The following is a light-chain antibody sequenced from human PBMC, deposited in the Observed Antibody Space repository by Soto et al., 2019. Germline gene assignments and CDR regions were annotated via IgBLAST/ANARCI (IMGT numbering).Light chain of an antibody. CDR1: QSVSSY. CDR3: QHYVSPWT. V-gene: IGKV3-20*01. CDR2: AAS. Sequence: EIVLTQSPATLSLSPGERATLSCRASQSVSSYLAWYQQKPGQAPRLLIYAASSRATGIPDRFTGSGSGTDFTLTIDRLEPEDFAVYYCQHYVSPWTFGQGTKVEIK. J-gene: IGKJ1*01.